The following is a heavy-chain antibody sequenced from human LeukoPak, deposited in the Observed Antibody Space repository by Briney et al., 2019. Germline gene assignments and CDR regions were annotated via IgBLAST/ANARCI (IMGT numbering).Heavy chain of an antibody. CDR1: GGSISSYY. J-gene: IGHJ4*02. CDR2: ISDIGSI. CDR3: AGHHPRNTVDF. Sequence: PSETLSLTCTVSGGSISSYYWSWIRQPPGKGLEWIAYISDIGSINYNPSLKSRVTISLDTSKNQFSLKLSSVTATDTAVYYCAGHHPRNTVDFWGQGTLVTVSS. D-gene: IGHD2/OR15-2a*01. V-gene: IGHV4-59*08.